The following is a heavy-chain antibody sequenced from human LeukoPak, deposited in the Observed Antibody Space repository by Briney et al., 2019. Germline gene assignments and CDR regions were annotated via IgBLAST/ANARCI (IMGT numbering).Heavy chain of an antibody. V-gene: IGHV3-21*01. CDR2: ISSSSSYI. CDR1: GFTFSSYS. Sequence: GGSPRLSCAASGFTFSSYSMNWVRQAPGKGLEWVSSISSSSSYIYYADSVKGRFTISRDNAKNSLYLQMNSLRAEDTAVYYCARDRYYYDSSGEDAFDIWGQGTMVTVSS. J-gene: IGHJ3*02. CDR3: ARDRYYYDSSGEDAFDI. D-gene: IGHD3-22*01.